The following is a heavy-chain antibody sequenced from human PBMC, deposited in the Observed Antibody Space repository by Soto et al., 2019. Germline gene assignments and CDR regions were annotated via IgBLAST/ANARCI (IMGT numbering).Heavy chain of an antibody. CDR1: GYSFTSYW. J-gene: IGHJ3*02. CDR2: IYPGDSDT. D-gene: IGHD3-22*01. V-gene: IGHV5-51*01. CDR3: ASNYYDIREPDAFDI. Sequence: GESLKISCKGSGYSFTSYWIGWVRQMPGKGLEWMGIIYPGDSDTRYSPSFQGQVTISADKSISTAYLQWSSLKASDTAMYYCASNYYDIREPDAFDIWGQGTMVTVSS.